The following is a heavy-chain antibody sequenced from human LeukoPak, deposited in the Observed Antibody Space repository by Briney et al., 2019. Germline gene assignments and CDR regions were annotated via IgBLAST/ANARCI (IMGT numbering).Heavy chain of an antibody. J-gene: IGHJ4*02. CDR3: ASVRGYSYGYLPS. Sequence: SQTLSLTCTVSGGSISSGDYYWSWIRQPPGKGLEWIGYIYYSGSTYYNPSLKSQVTISVDTSKNQFSLKLSSVTAADTAVYYCASVRGYSYGYLPSWGQGTLVTVSS. CDR2: IYYSGST. D-gene: IGHD5-18*01. V-gene: IGHV4-30-4*01. CDR1: GGSISSGDYY.